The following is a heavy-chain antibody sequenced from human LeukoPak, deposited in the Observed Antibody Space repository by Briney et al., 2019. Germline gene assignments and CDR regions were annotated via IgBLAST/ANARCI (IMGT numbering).Heavy chain of an antibody. J-gene: IGHJ4*02. CDR3: AKSGDPEYYYDSSGYPAYYFDY. D-gene: IGHD3-22*01. Sequence: GSLRLSCAASGFTFSSYAMSWVRQAPGKGLEWVSAISGSGGSTYYADSVKGRFTISRDNSKNTLYLQMNSLRAEDTAVYYCAKSGDPEYYYDSSGYPAYYFDYWGQGTLVTVSS. CDR1: GFTFSSYA. V-gene: IGHV3-23*01. CDR2: ISGSGGST.